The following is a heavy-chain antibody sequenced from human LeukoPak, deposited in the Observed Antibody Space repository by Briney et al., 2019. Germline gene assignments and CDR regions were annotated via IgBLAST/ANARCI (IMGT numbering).Heavy chain of an antibody. CDR1: GSTFSSYA. CDR2: ISGSGSIT. V-gene: IGHV3-23*01. Sequence: GSLRLSCAASGSTFSSYAMSWVRQAPGKGLEWVSGISGSGSITYYADSVKGRFTISRDNSKNTLYLQMNSLRAEDTAVYYCAKDLYGDYDNDYWGQGTLVTVSS. D-gene: IGHD4-17*01. J-gene: IGHJ4*02. CDR3: AKDLYGDYDNDY.